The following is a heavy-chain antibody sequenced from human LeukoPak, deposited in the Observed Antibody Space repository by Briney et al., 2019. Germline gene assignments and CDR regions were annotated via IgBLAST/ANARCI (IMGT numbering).Heavy chain of an antibody. Sequence: ASVKVSCKTSGYSFTTYAISWVRQAPGQGLEWMGWISTYNGYTNYAQKLQGRVTMTTDTSTSTAYMELSSLRSEDTAVYYCAVSVDTAMVTGFDYWGQGTLVTVSS. D-gene: IGHD5-18*01. CDR3: AVSVDTAMVTGFDY. V-gene: IGHV1-18*01. CDR1: GYSFTTYA. J-gene: IGHJ4*02. CDR2: ISTYNGYT.